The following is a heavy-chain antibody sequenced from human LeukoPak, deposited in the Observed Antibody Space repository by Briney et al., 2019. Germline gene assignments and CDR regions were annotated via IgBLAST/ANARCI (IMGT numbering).Heavy chain of an antibody. Sequence: GGSLRLSCAASGFTFSSYAMTWVRQAPGKGLEWVSAISNSGRGTYYADSVKGRFTISRDNSKNTLYLQMNSLRAEDTAVYFCAKEFGSGYFDYWGQGTLVTVSS. D-gene: IGHD2-15*01. V-gene: IGHV3-23*01. CDR3: AKEFGSGYFDY. J-gene: IGHJ4*02. CDR1: GFTFSSYA. CDR2: ISNSGRGT.